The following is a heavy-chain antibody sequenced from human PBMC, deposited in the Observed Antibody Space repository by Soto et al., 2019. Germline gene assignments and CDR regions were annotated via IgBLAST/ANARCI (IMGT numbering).Heavy chain of an antibody. J-gene: IGHJ4*02. Sequence: GGSLRLSCAASGFTFSSYAMSWVRQAPGKGLEWVSSIIGSGGTTYYTDSVKGRFTISRDNSKNTLFLQINSLRAEDTAVYYCAKRPLELDMYDYWGQGTPVTGSS. D-gene: IGHD1-7*01. V-gene: IGHV3-23*01. CDR3: AKRPLELDMYDY. CDR1: GFTFSSYA. CDR2: IIGSGGTT.